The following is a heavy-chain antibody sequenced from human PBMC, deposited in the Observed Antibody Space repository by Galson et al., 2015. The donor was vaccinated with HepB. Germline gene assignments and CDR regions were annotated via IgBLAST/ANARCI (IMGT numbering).Heavy chain of an antibody. J-gene: IGHJ6*03. CDR2: INHSGST. CDR1: GGSFSGYY. D-gene: IGHD6-13*01. Sequence: SETLSLTCAVYGGSFSGYYWSWIRQPPGKGLEWIGEINHSGSTNYNPSLKSRVTISVDTSKNQFSLKLSSVTAADTAVYYCARGQVGSSWLDYCYYYMDVWGKGTTVTVSS. V-gene: IGHV4-34*01. CDR3: ARGQVGSSWLDYCYYYMDV.